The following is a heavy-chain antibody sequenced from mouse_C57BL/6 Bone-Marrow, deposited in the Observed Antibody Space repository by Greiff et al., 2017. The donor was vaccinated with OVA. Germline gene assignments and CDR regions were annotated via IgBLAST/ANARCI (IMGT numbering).Heavy chain of an antibody. D-gene: IGHD2-4*01. V-gene: IGHV1-64*01. CDR3: SRYYYDYWYFDV. Sequence: QVQLQQPGAELVKPGASVKLSCKASGYTFTSYWMHWVKQRPGQGLEWIGMIHPNSGSTNYNEKFKSKATLTVDKSSSTAYMQLSSLTSEDSAVYYGSRYYYDYWYFDVWGTGTTVTVSS. J-gene: IGHJ1*03. CDR2: IHPNSGST. CDR1: GYTFTSYW.